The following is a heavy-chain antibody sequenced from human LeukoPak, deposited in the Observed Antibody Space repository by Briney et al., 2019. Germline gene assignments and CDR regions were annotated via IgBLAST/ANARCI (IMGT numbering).Heavy chain of an antibody. V-gene: IGHV4-34*01. CDR1: GGSFSSYY. Sequence: PSETLSLPCAVYGGSFSSYYWSWIRQPPGKGLEWIGEINHSGSTNYNPSLKSRVTISVDTSKNQFSLKLSSVTAADTAVYYCARHEAVVSPGSFDYWGQGTLVTVSS. CDR3: ARHEAVVSPGSFDY. CDR2: INHSGST. D-gene: IGHD4-23*01. J-gene: IGHJ4*02.